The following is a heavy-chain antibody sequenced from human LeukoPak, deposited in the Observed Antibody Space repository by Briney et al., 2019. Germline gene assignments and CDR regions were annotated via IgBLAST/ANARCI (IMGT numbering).Heavy chain of an antibody. CDR1: GYTFTGYY. CDR3: ATGVHGIAAAGDYYFDY. D-gene: IGHD6-13*01. J-gene: IGHJ4*02. Sequence: ASVKVSCKTSGYTFTGYYIHWVRQAPGQGLEWMGWINPNSGGTNYAQNFQGRVTVTRDTSITTAYMELRWLTSDDTAVYYCATGVHGIAAAGDYYFDYWGQGTLVTVSS. V-gene: IGHV1-2*02. CDR2: INPNSGGT.